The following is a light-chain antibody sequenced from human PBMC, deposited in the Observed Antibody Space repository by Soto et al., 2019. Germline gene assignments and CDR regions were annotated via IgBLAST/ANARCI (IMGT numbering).Light chain of an antibody. Sequence: EIVLTQSPATLSLSPGERATLSCRASQSVSSYLAWYQQKPGQAPRLLIYDASNRATVIPARFSGSGSGTDFNLNIRSLEPEDFAVYYCQQRSNWIFTFGPGTKGHIK. V-gene: IGKV3-11*01. CDR2: DAS. CDR3: QQRSNWIFT. J-gene: IGKJ3*01. CDR1: QSVSSY.